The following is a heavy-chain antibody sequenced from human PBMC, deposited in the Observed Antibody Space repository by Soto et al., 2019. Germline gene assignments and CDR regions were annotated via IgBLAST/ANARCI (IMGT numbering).Heavy chain of an antibody. V-gene: IGHV1-8*02. CDR1: GYTFTGYY. J-gene: IGHJ4*02. D-gene: IGHD1-26*01. Sequence: GASVKVSCKASGYTFTGYYMHWVRQAPGQGLEWMGWINPNNGNAGFAQKFLGRINMTRNTSISTAYLELSSLRSEDTAVYYCARENVWELPSCFDYWGQGTLVTVS. CDR2: INPNNGNA. CDR3: ARENVWELPSCFDY.